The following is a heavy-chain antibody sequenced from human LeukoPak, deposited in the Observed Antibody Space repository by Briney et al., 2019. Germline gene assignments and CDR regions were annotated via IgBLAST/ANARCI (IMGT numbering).Heavy chain of an antibody. CDR1: GSTFSDYY. J-gene: IGHJ3*02. CDR3: ARTGGSCSGGAFDI. CDR2: IRNKANRYTT. V-gene: IGHV3-72*01. D-gene: IGHD2-15*01. Sequence: GGSLRLSCAASGSTFSDYYMDWVRQAPGKGLEGVGRIRNKANRYTTECAGSVQVSFIFARDDSKNVLYLQMNSRKPDDMAIDYCARTGGSCSGGAFDIWGRGTMVTVSS.